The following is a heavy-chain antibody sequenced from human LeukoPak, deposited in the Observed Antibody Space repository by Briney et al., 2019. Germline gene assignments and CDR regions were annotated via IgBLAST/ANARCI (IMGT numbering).Heavy chain of an antibody. V-gene: IGHV3-23*01. D-gene: IGHD7-27*01. Sequence: PGGSLRLSCAASGFTFSSYAISWVRQAPGKGLEWVSAICVSGSKTYYADFAKGRLTISRDNAKNTVYMQMNRLRAEDTALYYCAKDPGPNWGSDWFDPWGQGTLVTVSS. CDR1: GFTFSSYA. CDR2: ICVSGSKT. J-gene: IGHJ5*02. CDR3: AKDPGPNWGSDWFDP.